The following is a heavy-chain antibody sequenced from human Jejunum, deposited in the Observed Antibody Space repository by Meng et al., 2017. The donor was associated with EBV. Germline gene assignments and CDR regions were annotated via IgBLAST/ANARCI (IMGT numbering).Heavy chain of an antibody. CDR3: TDVGGDMI. D-gene: IGHD3-16*01. CDR2: IKRTTDGGTT. J-gene: IGHJ4*02. V-gene: IGHV3-15*01. Sequence: EVQLVGSWGGLVKPGESLRLSCAASGFTFTNSHMTWVRQAPGKGLEWVGRIKRTTDGGTTDYAAPVKGRFTISRDDSKNTLYLQMNSLKTEDTAVYYCTDVGGDMIWGQGILVTVSS. CDR1: GFTFTNSH.